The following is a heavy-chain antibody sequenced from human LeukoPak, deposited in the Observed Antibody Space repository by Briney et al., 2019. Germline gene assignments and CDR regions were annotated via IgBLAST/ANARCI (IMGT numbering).Heavy chain of an antibody. V-gene: IGHV3-7*05. J-gene: IGHJ1*01. CDR1: GFTFSRHW. Sequence: PGGSLRLSCAASGFTFSRHWMSWVRQAPGKGLEWVANIKQEGSETSYVDSVKGRFVISRDNAKNSLYLRMNSLRAEDTAVYYCARDGDARSHQYWGQGTLVTVSS. CDR3: ARDGDARSHQY. D-gene: IGHD7-27*01. CDR2: IKQEGSET.